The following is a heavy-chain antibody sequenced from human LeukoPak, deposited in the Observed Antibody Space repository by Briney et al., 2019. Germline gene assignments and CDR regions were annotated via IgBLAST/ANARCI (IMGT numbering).Heavy chain of an antibody. D-gene: IGHD6-19*01. CDR2: ISYDGSNK. V-gene: IGHV3-30*04. J-gene: IGHJ4*02. CDR3: ARGSGWYRYGIDY. Sequence: PGRSLRLSCAASGFTFSSYAMHWVRQAPGKGLEWVAVISYDGSNKYYADSVKGRFTISRDNSKNTLYLQMNSLRAEDTAVYYCARGSGWYRYGIDYWGQETLVTVSS. CDR1: GFTFSSYA.